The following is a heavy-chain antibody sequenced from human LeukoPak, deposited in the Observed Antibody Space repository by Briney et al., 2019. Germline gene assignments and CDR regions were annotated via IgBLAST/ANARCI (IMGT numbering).Heavy chain of an antibody. J-gene: IGHJ4*02. CDR2: INPNSGGT. Sequence: ASVKVSCKASGYTFTGYYMHWVRQAPGQGLEWMGWINPNSGGTNYAQKFQGRVTMTRDTSINTAYMELSRLRSDDTAVYYCARGWVTMVRGVNAFDYWGQGTLVTVSS. CDR3: ARGWVTMVRGVNAFDY. CDR1: GYTFTGYY. V-gene: IGHV1-2*02. D-gene: IGHD3-10*01.